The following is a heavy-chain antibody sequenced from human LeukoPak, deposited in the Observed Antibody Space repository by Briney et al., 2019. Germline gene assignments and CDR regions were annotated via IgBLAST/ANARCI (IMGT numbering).Heavy chain of an antibody. Sequence: ETLSLTCAVYGGSFSGYYWSWIRQAPGKGLEWVSAISGSGGSTYYADSVKGRFTISRDNSKNTLYLQMNSLRAEDTAVYYCAKDLLWLAYYMDVWGKGTTVTVSS. CDR2: ISGSGGST. J-gene: IGHJ6*03. CDR3: AKDLLWLAYYMDV. CDR1: GGSFSGYY. V-gene: IGHV3-23*01. D-gene: IGHD6-19*01.